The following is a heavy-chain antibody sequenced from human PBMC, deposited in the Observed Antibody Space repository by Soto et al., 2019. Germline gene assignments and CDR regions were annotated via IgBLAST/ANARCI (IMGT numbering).Heavy chain of an antibody. D-gene: IGHD6-6*01. CDR1: GYTFTGYY. J-gene: IGHJ6*02. Sequence: ASVKVSCKASGYTFTGYYMHWVRQAPGQGLEWMGWINPNSGGTNYAQKFQGWVTMTRDTSISTAYMELSRLKSDDTAVYYCARSIAGEYYYYAMDVWGQGTTVTVSS. V-gene: IGHV1-2*04. CDR2: INPNSGGT. CDR3: ARSIAGEYYYYAMDV.